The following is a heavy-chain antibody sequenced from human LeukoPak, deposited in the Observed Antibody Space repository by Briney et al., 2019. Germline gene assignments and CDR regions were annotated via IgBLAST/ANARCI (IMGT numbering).Heavy chain of an antibody. CDR2: TYYRSQWYN. J-gene: IGHJ4*02. CDR3: TRGEHGMTVALFDT. Sequence: SQTLSLSCAISGDSVSSNSAAWNWIRQSPSRGLEWLGRTYYRSQWYNDYAVSVRSRITINPDTSKNQFSLQLHSVTPDDTDVYYCTRGEHGMTVALFDTWGQGTLVTVSS. V-gene: IGHV6-1*01. CDR1: GDSVSSNSAA. D-gene: IGHD1/OR15-1a*01.